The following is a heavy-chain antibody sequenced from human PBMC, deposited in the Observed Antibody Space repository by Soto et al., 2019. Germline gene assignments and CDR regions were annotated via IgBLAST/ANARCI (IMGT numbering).Heavy chain of an antibody. CDR1: GFTFSDYS. V-gene: IGHV3-11*06. D-gene: IGHD2-15*01. CDR2: ITSSSLHT. J-gene: IGHJ6*02. Sequence: GGSLRLSCAASGFTFSDYSMSWIRQAPGKGLDWVSYITSSSLHTNYADSVKGRFTISRDNAKNSLYLQMNSLRAEDTAVYYCARDRCSSGSCHPPYHYYGMDVWGQGTTVTVSS. CDR3: ARDRCSSGSCHPPYHYYGMDV.